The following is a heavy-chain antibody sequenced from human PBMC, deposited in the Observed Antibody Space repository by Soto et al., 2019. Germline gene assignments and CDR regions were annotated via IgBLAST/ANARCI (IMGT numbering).Heavy chain of an antibody. Sequence: GASVKVSCKASRYGYTSNSLSWVRQAPGQGLEWMGWISAYNGNTNYAQKLQGRVTMTTDTSTSTAYMELRSLRSDDTAVYYCARDSPPPREWGQGTLVTVS. CDR2: ISAYNGNT. V-gene: IGHV1-18*01. CDR1: RYGYTSNS. CDR3: ARDSPPPRE. J-gene: IGHJ4*02.